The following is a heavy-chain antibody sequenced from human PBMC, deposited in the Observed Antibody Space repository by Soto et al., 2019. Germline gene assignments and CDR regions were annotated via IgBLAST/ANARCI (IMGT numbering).Heavy chain of an antibody. CDR2: IRSKANSYAT. CDR3: ARDSGYSQGPINY. J-gene: IGHJ4*02. Sequence: PGGSLRLSCAASGFTFSGSAMHWVRQASGKGLEWVGRIRSKANSYATAYAASVKGRFTISRDDSKNTAYLQMNSLRDEDTAVYYCARDSGYSQGPINYWNQATLDTVSS. CDR1: GFTFSGSA. D-gene: IGHD5-18*01. V-gene: IGHV3-73*01.